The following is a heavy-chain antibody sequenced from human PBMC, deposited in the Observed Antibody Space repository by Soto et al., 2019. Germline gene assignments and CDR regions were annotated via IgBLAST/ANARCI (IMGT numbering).Heavy chain of an antibody. J-gene: IGHJ6*02. CDR3: ARILYSSSPPRYYYYGMDV. CDR1: VGSISSYY. D-gene: IGHD6-6*01. CDR2: IYYSGST. V-gene: IGHV4-59*01. Sequence: SETLSLTCTVSVGSISSYYWSWIRQPPGKGLEWIGYIYYSGSTNYNPSLKSRVTISVDTSKNQFSLKLSSVTAADTAVYYCARILYSSSPPRYYYYGMDVWGQGTTVTVSS.